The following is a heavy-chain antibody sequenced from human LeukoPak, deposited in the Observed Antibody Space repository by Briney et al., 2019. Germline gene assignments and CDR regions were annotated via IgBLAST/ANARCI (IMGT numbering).Heavy chain of an antibody. V-gene: IGHV4-30-4*08. CDR1: GISITSGDYY. J-gene: IGHJ5*02. CDR3: TRHLSGSSWFDP. D-gene: IGHD1-26*01. CDR2: MHHTGNT. Sequence: SQTLSLTCTVSGISITSGDYYWTWISQPPGKGLEWVAYMHHTGNTYYNSSLQSRLTISVDTSKNQFSLKLTFVTAADTAMYYCTRHLSGSSWFDPWGQGTLVTVSS.